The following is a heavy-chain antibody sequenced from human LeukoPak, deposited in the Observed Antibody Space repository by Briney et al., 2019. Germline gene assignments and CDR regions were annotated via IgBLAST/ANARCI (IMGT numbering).Heavy chain of an antibody. V-gene: IGHV3-74*01. D-gene: IGHD6-13*01. CDR2: ISSDGSSK. Sequence: GGSLRLSCAASGFTFSDYWMHWVRQAPGKGLVWVSRISSDGSSKSYEDSVKGRFTISRDDAKKTVYLQVDSLRADDTAVYYCARVRVEASAAARFDYWGQGTLVTVSS. CDR3: ARVRVEASAAARFDY. J-gene: IGHJ4*02. CDR1: GFTFSDYW.